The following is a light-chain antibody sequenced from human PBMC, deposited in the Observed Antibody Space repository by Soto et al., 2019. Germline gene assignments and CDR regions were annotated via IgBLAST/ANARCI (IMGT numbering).Light chain of an antibody. CDR2: EVS. CDR1: SSEVGGYNY. Sequence: QSALTQPPSASGSPGQSVTISCTGTSSEVGGYNYVSWYQQHPGKAPKYTIYEVSKRPSGVPDRFSGSKSGNTASLTVSGLQAEDEAVYYCSSFAGSNNVVFGGATKLTVL. V-gene: IGLV2-8*01. J-gene: IGLJ2*01. CDR3: SSFAGSNNVV.